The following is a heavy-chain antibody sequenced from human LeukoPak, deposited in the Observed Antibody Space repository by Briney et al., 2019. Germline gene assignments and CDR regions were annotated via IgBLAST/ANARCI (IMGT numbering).Heavy chain of an antibody. V-gene: IGHV4-39*02. J-gene: IGHJ2*01. CDR3: ARRTAAGYWYFDL. CDR1: GDSIRTTSYY. Sequence: SETLSLTCTASGDSIRTTSYYWVWIRQPPGMEREGIVRVYDSGSSYFNPSLKSRIPISVETSKNHFSLRLSSVTAADTAVYYSARRTAAGYWYFDLWGRGTLVTVSS. CDR2: VYDSGSS. D-gene: IGHD6-13*01.